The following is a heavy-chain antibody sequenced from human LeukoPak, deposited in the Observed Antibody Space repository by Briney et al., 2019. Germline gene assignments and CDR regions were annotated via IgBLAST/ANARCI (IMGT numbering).Heavy chain of an antibody. J-gene: IGHJ4*02. Sequence: SETLTLTCTVSGGSISDYYWSWIRQPAGEGLEWIGRIYSSGNTNYNPSLKSRATISLDRSKNQFSLNLTSVTAADTAVYYCVRLSNYYDRSGYYYAFDHWGQGALVTVSS. D-gene: IGHD3-22*01. CDR1: GGSISDYY. CDR3: VRLSNYYDRSGYYYAFDH. CDR2: IYSSGNT. V-gene: IGHV4-4*07.